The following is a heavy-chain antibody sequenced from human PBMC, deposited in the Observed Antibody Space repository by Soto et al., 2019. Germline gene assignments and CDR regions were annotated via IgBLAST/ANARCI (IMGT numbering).Heavy chain of an antibody. V-gene: IGHV4-59*01. CDR3: ARVGLPRGYYYYYMDV. CDR1: GGSISSYY. CDR2: IYYSGST. J-gene: IGHJ6*03. Sequence: SETLSLTCTVSGGSISSYYWSWIRQPPGKGLEWIGYIYYSGSTNHNPSLKSRVTISVDTSKNQFSLKLSSVTAADTAVYYCARVGLPRGYYYYYMDVWGKGTTVNVSS.